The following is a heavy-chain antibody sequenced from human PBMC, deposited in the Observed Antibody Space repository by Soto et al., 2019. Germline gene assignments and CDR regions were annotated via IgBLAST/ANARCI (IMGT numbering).Heavy chain of an antibody. J-gene: IGHJ6*02. CDR3: ARDTEWELLRYYYYGMDV. D-gene: IGHD1-26*01. V-gene: IGHV3-48*02. CDR1: GFTFSSYS. Sequence: RLSCAASGFTFSSYSMNWVRQAPGKGLEWVSYISSSSSTIYYADSVKGRFTISRDNAKNSLYLQMNSLRDEDTAVYYCARDTEWELLRYYYYGMDVWGQGTTVTVSS. CDR2: ISSSSSTI.